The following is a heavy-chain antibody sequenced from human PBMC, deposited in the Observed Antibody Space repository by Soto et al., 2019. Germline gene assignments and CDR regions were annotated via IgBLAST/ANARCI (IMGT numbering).Heavy chain of an antibody. CDR3: ERDEVCEVVVARDYYGLGV. D-gene: IGHD2-21*01. CDR1: GFTFSSHG. V-gene: IGHV3-30*03. Sequence: PGGSLRLSCAAPGFTFSSHGMHWVRQAPGKGLEWVAVISFDGRKKYYADSVKGRFTISRDNSKNTLDLQMNSLRGEDTATYYCERDEVCEVVVARDYYGLGVGGEGPKVTFS. J-gene: IGHJ6*02. CDR2: ISFDGRKK.